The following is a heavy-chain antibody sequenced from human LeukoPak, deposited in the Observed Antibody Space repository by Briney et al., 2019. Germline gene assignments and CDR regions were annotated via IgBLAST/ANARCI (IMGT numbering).Heavy chain of an antibody. D-gene: IGHD4-17*01. CDR2: IYSGGST. V-gene: IGHV3-66*01. Sequence: GGSLRLSCAASGFTVSSNYMSWVRQAPGKGLEWVSVIYSGGSTYYADSVKGRFTISGDNSKNTLYLQMNSLRAEDTAVYYCARGGDHMTTVTAVDYWGQGTLVTVSS. CDR3: ARGGDHMTTVTAVDY. J-gene: IGHJ4*02. CDR1: GFTVSSNY.